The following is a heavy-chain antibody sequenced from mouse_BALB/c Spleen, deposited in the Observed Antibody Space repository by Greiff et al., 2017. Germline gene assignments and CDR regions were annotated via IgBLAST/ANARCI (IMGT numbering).Heavy chain of an antibody. CDR1: GYTFTSYW. J-gene: IGHJ2*01. V-gene: IGHV1S81*02. Sequence: VQLQQPGAELVKPGASVKLSCKASGYTFTSYWMHWVKQRPGQGLEWIGEINPSNGRTNYNEKFKSKATLTVDKSSSTAYMQLSSLTSEDSAVYYCARGATVAYFDYWGQGTTLTVSS. D-gene: IGHD1-1*01. CDR2: INPSNGRT. CDR3: ARGATVAYFDY.